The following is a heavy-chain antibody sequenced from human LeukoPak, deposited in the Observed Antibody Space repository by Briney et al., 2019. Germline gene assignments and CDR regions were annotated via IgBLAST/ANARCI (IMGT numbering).Heavy chain of an antibody. D-gene: IGHD1-7*01. CDR3: ARVQLELLHLGWIDP. J-gene: IGHJ5*02. Sequence: SETLSLTCVVSGGSINSGGYYWSWIRQHPWKGLEWIGYIYYTGTTDYNPSLKSRVTISIDTSNNQFALRLRSVTAADTAVYYCARVQLELLHLGWIDPWGQGTLVTVSS. CDR2: IYYTGTT. CDR1: GGSINSGGYY. V-gene: IGHV4-31*02.